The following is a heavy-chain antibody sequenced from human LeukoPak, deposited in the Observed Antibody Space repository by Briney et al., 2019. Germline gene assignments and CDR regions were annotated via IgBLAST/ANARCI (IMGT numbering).Heavy chain of an antibody. V-gene: IGHV4-39*07. CDR3: ARRASRITMVRGPYGGWFDP. J-gene: IGHJ5*02. Sequence: SETLSLTCTASGGSISSSSYYWGWIRQPPGKGLEWIGSIYYSGSTYYNPSLKSRVTISVDTSKNQFSLKLSSVTAADTAVYYCARRASRITMVRGPYGGWFDPWGQGTLVTVSS. D-gene: IGHD3-10*01. CDR1: GGSISSSSYY. CDR2: IYYSGST.